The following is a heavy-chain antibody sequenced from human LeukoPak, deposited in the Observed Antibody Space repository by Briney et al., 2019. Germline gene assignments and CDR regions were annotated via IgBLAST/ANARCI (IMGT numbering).Heavy chain of an antibody. J-gene: IGHJ5*02. Sequence: ASVKVSCKASGYTFTSYDINWVRQATGQGLEWMGWMNPNSGNTGYAQKFQGRVTMTRNTSISTAYMELSSLRSEDTAVYYCARGPTYYDFWSGYYAHWFDPWGQGTLVTVSS. CDR1: GYTFTSYD. V-gene: IGHV1-8*01. CDR3: ARGPTYYDFWSGYYAHWFDP. D-gene: IGHD3-3*01. CDR2: MNPNSGNT.